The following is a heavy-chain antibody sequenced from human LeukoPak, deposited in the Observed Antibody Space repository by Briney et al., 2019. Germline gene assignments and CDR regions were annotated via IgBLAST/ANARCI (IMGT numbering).Heavy chain of an antibody. Sequence: GGSLRPSCAVSGFIFSDYGFHWVRQAPGKGIEWVAVTRFDGSIKQYADSVKGRFTISRDDSKNTLYLQMNFLKSEDTAVYYCARWGGTRQYYFDYWGQGTLVTVSS. CDR2: TRFDGSIK. CDR1: GFIFSDYG. CDR3: ARWGGTRQYYFDY. D-gene: IGHD1-1*01. V-gene: IGHV3-33*01. J-gene: IGHJ4*02.